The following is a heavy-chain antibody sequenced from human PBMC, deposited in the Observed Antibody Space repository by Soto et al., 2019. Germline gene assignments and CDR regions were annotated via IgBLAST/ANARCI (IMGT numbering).Heavy chain of an antibody. D-gene: IGHD2-2*01. J-gene: IGHJ4*02. CDR2: INHSGST. V-gene: IGHV4-34*01. CDR3: ARIRRYCFITSYHVRRYYFAY. CDR1: GGSFSGYY. Sequence: SETLSLTCAVYGGSFSGYYWSWIRQPPGKGLEWIGEINHSGSTNYNPSLKSRVTISVDTSKNQFSLKLSSVTAADTAVYYCARIRRYCFITSYHVRRYYFAYWGQGTLVTVSS.